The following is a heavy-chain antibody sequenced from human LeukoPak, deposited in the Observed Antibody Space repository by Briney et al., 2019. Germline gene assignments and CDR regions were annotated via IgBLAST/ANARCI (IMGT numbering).Heavy chain of an antibody. CDR2: INPNSGGT. D-gene: IGHD6-13*01. CDR1: GYTFTGYY. Sequence: ASVKVSCKASGYTFTGYYMHWVRQAPGQGLEWMGWINPNSGGTNYAQKFQGWVTMTRDTSIRTAYMELSRLRSDDTAVYYCARDVAAAATGGHSFDIWGQGTMVTVSS. J-gene: IGHJ3*02. CDR3: ARDVAAAATGGHSFDI. V-gene: IGHV1-2*04.